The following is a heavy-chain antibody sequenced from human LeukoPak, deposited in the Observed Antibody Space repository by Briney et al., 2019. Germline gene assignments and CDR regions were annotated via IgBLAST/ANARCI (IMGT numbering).Heavy chain of an antibody. Sequence: GGSLRLSCAASGFTFSSLVMSWVRQAPGKGLERVSGITGGGGTAYYADSVKGRFTISRDNSKNTLFLQMNSLRAEDTAVYYCARGGLATDLDYWGQGTLVTVSS. V-gene: IGHV3-23*01. CDR2: ITGGGGTA. J-gene: IGHJ4*02. CDR1: GFTFSSLV. D-gene: IGHD5-12*01. CDR3: ARGGLATDLDY.